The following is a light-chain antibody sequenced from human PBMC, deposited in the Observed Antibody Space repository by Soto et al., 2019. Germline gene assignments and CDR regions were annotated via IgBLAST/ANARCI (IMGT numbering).Light chain of an antibody. CDR2: DAS. CDR1: QDIGNF. Sequence: DIQMTQSPSSLSASIGDRVTISCQASQDIGNFLNWYQQKPGKAPYLLIYDASNLDTGVSSSFSGRGSGRQFSITIASLQPDDVATYFCQQYGSLPITFGQGTRVDIK. CDR3: QQYGSLPIT. V-gene: IGKV1-33*01. J-gene: IGKJ5*01.